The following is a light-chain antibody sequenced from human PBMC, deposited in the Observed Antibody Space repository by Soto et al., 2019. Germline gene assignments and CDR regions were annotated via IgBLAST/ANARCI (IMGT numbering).Light chain of an antibody. Sequence: DFQMTQSPSSLSASVGDRVNITCRASQSISNHLNWYQQKPGEAPKLLIYAASNLQSGVPSRFSGSGSGTDFTLTISCLQAEDSATYYCQRTYTFGQGTSLEIK. CDR1: QSISNH. CDR3: QRTYT. J-gene: IGKJ2*01. V-gene: IGKV1-39*01. CDR2: AAS.